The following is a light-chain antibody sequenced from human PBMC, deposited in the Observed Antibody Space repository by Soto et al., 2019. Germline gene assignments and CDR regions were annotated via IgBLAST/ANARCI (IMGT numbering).Light chain of an antibody. Sequence: DVVMTQSPLSLPVTLGQPASISCRSSQSLIHSDGSTYLSWFQQRPGQSPRRLIYEVSDRDSGVPDRFSGSGSCTDFTLKISRVEAEDVGVYSCMQGKHWPWTFGQGTEVEIK. V-gene: IGKV2-30*02. CDR3: MQGKHWPWT. J-gene: IGKJ1*01. CDR1: QSLIHSDGSTY. CDR2: EVS.